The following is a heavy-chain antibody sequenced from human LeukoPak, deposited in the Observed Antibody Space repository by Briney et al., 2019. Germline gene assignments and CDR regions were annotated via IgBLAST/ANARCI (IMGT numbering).Heavy chain of an antibody. Sequence: SETLSLTCTVSGGSISSYYWSWIRQPAGKGLEWIGRIYTSGSTNYNPSLKSRVTMSVDTSKNQFSLKLSSVTAADTAVYYCAKGGGYCSGGSCYSDYWGQGTLVTVSS. V-gene: IGHV4-4*07. D-gene: IGHD2-15*01. J-gene: IGHJ4*02. CDR1: GGSISSYY. CDR2: IYTSGST. CDR3: AKGGGYCSGGSCYSDY.